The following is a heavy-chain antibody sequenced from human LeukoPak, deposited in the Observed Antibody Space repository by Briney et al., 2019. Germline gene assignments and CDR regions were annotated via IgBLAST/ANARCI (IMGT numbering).Heavy chain of an antibody. CDR2: ISSDGGST. J-gene: IGHJ4*02. CDR3: ARGHYCGSTSCYAFDY. V-gene: IGHV3-64*01. D-gene: IGHD2-2*01. Sequence: PGGSLRLSCAASGFRFSSYEMNWVRQAPGKGLEYVSSISSDGGSTYYAKSVKGRLTISRDISKNTLYLQMGSLRAEDMAVYYCARGHYCGSTSCYAFDYWGQGTLVTVSS. CDR1: GFRFSSYE.